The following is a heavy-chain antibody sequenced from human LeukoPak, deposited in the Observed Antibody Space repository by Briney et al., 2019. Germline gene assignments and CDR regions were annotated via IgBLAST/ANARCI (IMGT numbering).Heavy chain of an antibody. V-gene: IGHV3-30*02. J-gene: IGHJ5*02. CDR1: GFTFRSYG. Sequence: GGSLRLSCAASGFTFRSYGLHWVRQAPGKGLEWVAFIRYDDSKIYYADSVKGRFTISRDNSKNTLYLQMNSLRSDDTAVYYCARDIPKIAVAGTRSVWFDPWGQGTLVTVSS. D-gene: IGHD6-19*01. CDR3: ARDIPKIAVAGTRSVWFDP. CDR2: IRYDDSKI.